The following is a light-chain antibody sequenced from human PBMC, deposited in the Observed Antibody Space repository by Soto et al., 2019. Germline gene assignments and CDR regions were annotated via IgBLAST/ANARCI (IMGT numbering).Light chain of an antibody. Sequence: QSFVTQPPSASGTPGQRCTISCSGSISNIASNTVNWYQQLPGTAPKLLIYSNNHLPSGVPDRFSGSKSGTSASLAISGLQSEDEADYSCAAWDDSLNGHVFGTGTKVTVL. CDR2: SNN. J-gene: IGLJ1*01. V-gene: IGLV1-44*01. CDR1: ISNIASNT. CDR3: AAWDDSLNGHV.